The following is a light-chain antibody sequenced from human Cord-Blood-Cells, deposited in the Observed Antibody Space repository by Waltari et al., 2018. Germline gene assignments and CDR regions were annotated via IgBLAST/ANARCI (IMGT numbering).Light chain of an antibody. CDR2: AAS. Sequence: DIQMTQSPSSLSASVGDRVTITCRASQSISSYLNWYQQKPGKAPKLLIYAASSLQSGVPSRFSVSGSGTDFTLTISSLQPEDFATYYCQQSYSTPLTFCGGTKVEIK. V-gene: IGKV1-39*01. CDR3: QQSYSTPLT. J-gene: IGKJ4*01. CDR1: QSISSY.